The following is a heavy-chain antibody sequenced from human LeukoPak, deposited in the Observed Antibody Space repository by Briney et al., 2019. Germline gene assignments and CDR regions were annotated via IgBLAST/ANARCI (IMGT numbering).Heavy chain of an antibody. CDR2: ISGSGGTT. J-gene: IGHJ3*01. CDR3: AKGGRWDYYDSSH. CDR1: GLTFSSYA. Sequence: GGSLILSCAASGLTFSSYAMTWVRQAPGKGLEWVSGISGSGGTTYYADSVKGRFTISRDNSKNTLYLQMNSLRVEDTAVYYCAKGGRWDYYDSSHWGQGTMVTVSS. D-gene: IGHD3-22*01. V-gene: IGHV3-23*01.